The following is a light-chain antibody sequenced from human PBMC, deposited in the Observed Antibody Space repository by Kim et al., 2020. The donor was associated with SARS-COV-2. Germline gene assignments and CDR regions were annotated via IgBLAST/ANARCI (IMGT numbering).Light chain of an antibody. CDR1: QSVSSN. CDR2: GAS. CDR3: QQYNNWPLYS. V-gene: IGKV3-15*01. J-gene: IGKJ2*03. Sequence: EIVMTQSPATLSLSPGERATLSCRASQSVSSNLAWYQQKTGQAPLLLIYGASTRATGIPARFSGSGSGTEFTLTISSLQSEEFAVYYCQQYNNWPLYSFGQGTKLGIK.